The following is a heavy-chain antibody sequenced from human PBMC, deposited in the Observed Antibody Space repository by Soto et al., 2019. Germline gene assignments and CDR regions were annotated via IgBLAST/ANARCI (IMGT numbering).Heavy chain of an antibody. CDR2: IRSKPNNYAT. Sequence: ESGGGLVQPGGSLKLSCAASGFTFSGSAMHWVRQASGKGLEWVGRIRSKPNNYATAYAASVQGRFTISRDDSKNTAYLQMNSLKTEDTAVYYCTRHTSDYWGQGTLVTVSS. CDR3: TRHTSDY. CDR1: GFTFSGSA. V-gene: IGHV3-73*01. J-gene: IGHJ4*02.